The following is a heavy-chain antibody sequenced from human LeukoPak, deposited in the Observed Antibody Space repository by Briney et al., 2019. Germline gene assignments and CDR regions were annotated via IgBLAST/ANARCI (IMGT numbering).Heavy chain of an antibody. J-gene: IGHJ4*02. CDR3: TRENYVPDS. Sequence: GGSLRLSCVASGYNFSPYWMSWVRQTPGKGLEWVASISNGGYATYYVDSVTGRFTISRDDAKNSLFLQMNGRGADDTAVYYCTRENYVPDSWGQGTLVTVSS. CDR1: GYNFSPYW. CDR2: ISNGGYAT. V-gene: IGHV3-7*03. D-gene: IGHD3-10*02.